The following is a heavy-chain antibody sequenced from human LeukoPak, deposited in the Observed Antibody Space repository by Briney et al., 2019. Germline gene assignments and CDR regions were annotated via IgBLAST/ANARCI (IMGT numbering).Heavy chain of an antibody. J-gene: IGHJ4*02. CDR1: GFTFSSYG. Sequence: PGGSLRLSCAASGFTFSSYGMHWVRRAPGKGLEWVAVISYDGSNKYYADSVKGRFTISRDNSKNTLYLQMNSLRAEDTAVYYCAKDAYGGSMGYWGQGTLVTVSS. CDR3: AKDAYGGSMGY. CDR2: ISYDGSNK. V-gene: IGHV3-30*18. D-gene: IGHD1-26*01.